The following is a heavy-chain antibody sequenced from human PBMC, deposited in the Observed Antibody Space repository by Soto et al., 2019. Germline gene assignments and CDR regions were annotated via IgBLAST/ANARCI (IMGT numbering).Heavy chain of an antibody. CDR2: ISSSGSTI. D-gene: IGHD6-13*01. J-gene: IGHJ3*02. CDR3: ASPYSSSPRRRDI. Sequence: GGSLRLSCAASGFTFSDYYMSWIRQAPGKGLEWVSYISSSGSTIYYADSVKGRFTISRDNAKNSLYLQMNSLRAEDTAVYYCASPYSSSPRRRDIWGQGTMVTVSS. V-gene: IGHV3-11*01. CDR1: GFTFSDYY.